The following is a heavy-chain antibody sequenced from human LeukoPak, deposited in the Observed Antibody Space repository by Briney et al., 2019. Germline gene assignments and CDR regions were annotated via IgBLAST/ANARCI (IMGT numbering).Heavy chain of an antibody. CDR3: AREIAERGINWFDP. Sequence: SETLSITCTVSGGSISSYYWSWIRQPPGKGLEWIGYIYYSGSTNYNPSLKSRVTISVDTSKNQFSLKLSSVTAADTAVYYCAREIAERGINWFDPWGQGTLVTVSS. J-gene: IGHJ5*02. D-gene: IGHD6-13*01. CDR1: GGSISSYY. V-gene: IGHV4-59*01. CDR2: IYYSGST.